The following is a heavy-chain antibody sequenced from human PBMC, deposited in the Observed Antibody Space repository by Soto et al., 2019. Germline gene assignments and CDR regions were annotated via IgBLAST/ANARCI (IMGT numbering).Heavy chain of an antibody. CDR2: INHSGHT. D-gene: IGHD7-27*01. V-gene: IGHV4-34*01. CDR1: GRSFSGYY. J-gene: IGHJ6*02. Sequence: QVQLQQWGGGLLKPSETLSLSCAVYGRSFSGYYWTWIRQPPGKGLEWIGQINHSGHTNYNPSLKSRVTISVDTSKNQFSLKVNSVTAADTAVYYCARSNAGRTLGGMDVWGQGTTVTVSS. CDR3: ARSNAGRTLGGMDV.